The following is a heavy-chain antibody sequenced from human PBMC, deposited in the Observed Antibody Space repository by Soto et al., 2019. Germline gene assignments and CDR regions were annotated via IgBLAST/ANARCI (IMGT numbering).Heavy chain of an antibody. Sequence: EVQLVESGGGLVKPGGSLRLSCAASGFTFSNAWMNWVRQAPGKGLEWVGRIKSKTDGGTTDYAAPVKGRFTISRDDSKNTLDLQMNSLKTEDTAVYYCTSLGYCMSHSCHQVGYWGEGTLVTVSS. V-gene: IGHV3-15*07. CDR3: TSLGYCMSHSCHQVGY. CDR2: IKSKTDGGTT. J-gene: IGHJ4*02. D-gene: IGHD2-2*01. CDR1: GFTFSNAW.